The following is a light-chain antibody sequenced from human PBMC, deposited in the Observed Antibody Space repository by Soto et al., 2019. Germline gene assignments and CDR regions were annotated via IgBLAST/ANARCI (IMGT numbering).Light chain of an antibody. CDR3: QQARSFPIT. V-gene: IGKV1-5*03. CDR1: QTISSG. CDR2: KAS. J-gene: IGKJ5*01. Sequence: IHMTHSPSTLSGSLLYRVTKTFRSSQTISSGLAWYQQKPGKAPKLLINKASTLKSGVPSRFSGSGSGTEFTLTISSLQPDDFATYSCQQARSFPITFGQGTRLETK.